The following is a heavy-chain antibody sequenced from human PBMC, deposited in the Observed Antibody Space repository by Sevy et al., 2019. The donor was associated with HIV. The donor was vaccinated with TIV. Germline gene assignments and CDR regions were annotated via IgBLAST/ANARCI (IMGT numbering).Heavy chain of an antibody. Sequence: GGSLRLSYAASGFTFSSYEMSWVCQAPGKGLEWVSYISNSGTTISYSDSVRGRFSISRDNARNSLYLQMNSLRAEDTAVYYCARDLPPSATTVAHFDYWGQGTLVTVSS. V-gene: IGHV3-48*03. CDR3: ARDLPPSATTVAHFDY. CDR1: GFTFSSYE. D-gene: IGHD4-17*01. CDR2: ISNSGTTI. J-gene: IGHJ4*02.